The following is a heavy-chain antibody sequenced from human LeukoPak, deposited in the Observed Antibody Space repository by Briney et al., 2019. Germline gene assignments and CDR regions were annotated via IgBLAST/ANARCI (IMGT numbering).Heavy chain of an antibody. CDR2: ISGSGGST. CDR3: AKCILTGYYKGYMDV. CDR1: GFTFSSYG. Sequence: GGSLRLSCAASGFTFSSYGMSWVRQAPGKGLEWVSAISGSGGSTYHADSVKGRFTISRDNSKNTLYLQMNSLRAEDTAVYYCAKCILTGYYKGYMDVWGKGTTVTISS. J-gene: IGHJ6*03. D-gene: IGHD3-9*01. V-gene: IGHV3-23*01.